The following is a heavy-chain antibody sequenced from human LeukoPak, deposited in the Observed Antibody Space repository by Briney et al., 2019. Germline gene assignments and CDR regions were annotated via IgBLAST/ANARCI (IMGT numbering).Heavy chain of an antibody. J-gene: IGHJ6*03. D-gene: IGHD1-26*01. CDR1: GGSISSSSYY. V-gene: IGHV4-61*05. CDR2: IYYSGST. Sequence: PSETLSLTCTVSGGSISSSSYYWGWIRQPPGKGLEWIGYIYYSGSTNYNPSLKSRVTISVDTSKNQFSLKLSSVTAADTAVYYCARYEGALYYYMDVWGKGTTVTVSS. CDR3: ARYEGALYYYMDV.